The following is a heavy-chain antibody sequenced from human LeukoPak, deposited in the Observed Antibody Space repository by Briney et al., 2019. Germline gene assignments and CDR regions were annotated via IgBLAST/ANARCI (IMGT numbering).Heavy chain of an antibody. Sequence: PSETLSLTCTVSGGSISSYYWSWIRQPPGKGLEWSGYIYYSGSTNYNPSLKSRVTISVDTSKNQFSLKLSSVTAADTAVYYCARYGGPYYYYGMDVWGKGTTVTVSS. CDR3: ARYGGPYYYYGMDV. J-gene: IGHJ6*04. CDR1: GGSISSYY. D-gene: IGHD3-16*01. V-gene: IGHV4-59*01. CDR2: IYYSGST.